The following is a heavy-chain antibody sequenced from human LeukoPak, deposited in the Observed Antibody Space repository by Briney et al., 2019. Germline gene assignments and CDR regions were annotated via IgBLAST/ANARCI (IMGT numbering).Heavy chain of an antibody. Sequence: QPGGYLRLSCAASGYAVSNNYWTWVRQAPGKGLEWVSVVYKDGSTYYADSVKGRFTISRDNSKNTVYLQMNSLRAEDTAVYYCARGYCSGRSCYMWYSDYWGQGTLVTVSS. J-gene: IGHJ4*02. V-gene: IGHV3-53*01. CDR1: GYAVSNNY. D-gene: IGHD2-15*01. CDR2: VYKDGST. CDR3: ARGYCSGRSCYMWYSDY.